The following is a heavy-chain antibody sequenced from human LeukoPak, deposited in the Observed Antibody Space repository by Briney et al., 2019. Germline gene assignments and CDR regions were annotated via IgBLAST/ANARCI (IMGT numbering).Heavy chain of an antibody. D-gene: IGHD2-15*01. CDR2: INHSGST. CDR3: ASEHCSGGSCTYYYGMDV. V-gene: IGHV4-34*01. Sequence: SETLSLTCAVYGGSLSGFNWGSVPQPPGKGLEWIGEINHSGSTNYNPSLKSRVTISVDTSKNQFSLKLSSVTAADTAVYYCASEHCSGGSCTYYYGMDVWGQGTTVTVSS. CDR1: GGSLSGFN. J-gene: IGHJ6*02.